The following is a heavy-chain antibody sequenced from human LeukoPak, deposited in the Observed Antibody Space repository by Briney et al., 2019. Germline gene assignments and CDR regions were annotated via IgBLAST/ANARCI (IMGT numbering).Heavy chain of an antibody. V-gene: IGHV3-9*03. CDR3: AKDHSGSYHYHYMDV. CDR2: ITWNSGSV. D-gene: IGHD1-26*01. CDR1: GFSFDDYA. Sequence: PGGSLRLSCVATGFSFDDYAMHWVRQAPGKDLEWVSGITWNSGSVAYADSVKGRFTISRDNAKNSLYLQMNSLRAEDMALYYCAKDHSGSYHYHYMDVWGKGTTVTVSS. J-gene: IGHJ6*03.